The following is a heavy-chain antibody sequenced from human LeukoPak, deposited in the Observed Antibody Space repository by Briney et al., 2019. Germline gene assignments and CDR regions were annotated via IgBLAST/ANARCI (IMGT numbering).Heavy chain of an antibody. J-gene: IGHJ6*02. CDR3: ARVSPIPAAGSSYYFAMDA. V-gene: IGHV4-59*10. D-gene: IGHD6-13*01. Sequence: SETLSLTCAVYGGSISSYYWSWIRQPAAKGLEWIGRIYSSGTTTYNPSFKSRVTMSLDTSNNQLSLKLTSVTAADTAVYYCARVSPIPAAGSSYYFAMDAWGQGTTVTVSS. CDR1: GGSISSYY. CDR2: IYSSGTT.